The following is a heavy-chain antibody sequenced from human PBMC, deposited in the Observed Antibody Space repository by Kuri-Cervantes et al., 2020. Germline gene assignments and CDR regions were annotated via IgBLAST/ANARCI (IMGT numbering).Heavy chain of an antibody. D-gene: IGHD3-22*01. V-gene: IGHV3-48*01. CDR3: ARENYYDSSGYYYPNATDV. CDR1: GFTFSYYS. Sequence: GGSLRLSCAASGFTFSYYSMNWVRQAPGKGLEWVSYISSSSSTIYYADSVKGRFTISRDNANNSLYLQMNSLRAEDTAVYYCARENYYDSSGYYYPNATDVWGKGTTVTVSS. CDR2: ISSSSSTI. J-gene: IGHJ6*04.